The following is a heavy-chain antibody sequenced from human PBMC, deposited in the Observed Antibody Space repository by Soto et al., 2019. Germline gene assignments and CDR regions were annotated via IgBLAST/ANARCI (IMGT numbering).Heavy chain of an antibody. CDR2: IIPIFGTA. CDR1: GGTFSSYA. V-gene: IGHV1-69*01. J-gene: IGHJ6*02. Sequence: VKVSCKASGGTFSSYAISWVRQAPGQGLEWMGGIIPIFGTANYAQKFQGRVTIAADESTSTAYMELSSLRSEDTAVYYCARDRYSSSWYLYYYYYGMDVWGQGTTVTVSS. D-gene: IGHD6-13*01. CDR3: ARDRYSSSWYLYYYYYGMDV.